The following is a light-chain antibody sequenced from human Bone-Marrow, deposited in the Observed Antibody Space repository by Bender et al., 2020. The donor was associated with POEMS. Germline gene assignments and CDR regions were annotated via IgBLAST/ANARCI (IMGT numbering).Light chain of an antibody. J-gene: IGLJ2*01. CDR1: YNDVGGYDL. V-gene: IGLV2-23*02. Sequence: QSALTQPASVSGSPGQSITISCTGTYNDVGGYDLVSWYQQHPGRAPKLMIYDVRKWPSGVSNRFSGSKSGNTATLTISGLQAEDEADYFCCSYAGTRSLVIFGGGTKLTVL. CDR2: DVR. CDR3: CSYAGTRSLVI.